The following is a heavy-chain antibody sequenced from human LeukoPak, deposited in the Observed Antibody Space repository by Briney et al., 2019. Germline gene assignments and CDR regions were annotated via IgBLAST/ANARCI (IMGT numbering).Heavy chain of an antibody. CDR2: INHSGST. CDR3: ARGRYCSDVDY. J-gene: IGHJ4*02. Sequence: SETLSLTCAVYGGSFSGYYWSWIRQPPGKGLEWIGEINHSGSTNYNPSLKSRVTISVDTSKNQFSLKLSSVTAADTAVYYCARGRYCSDVDYWGQGTLVTVSS. V-gene: IGHV4-34*01. CDR1: GGSFSGYY. D-gene: IGHD6-19*01.